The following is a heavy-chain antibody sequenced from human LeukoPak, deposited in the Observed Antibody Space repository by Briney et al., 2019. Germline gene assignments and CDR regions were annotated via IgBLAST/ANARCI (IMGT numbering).Heavy chain of an antibody. V-gene: IGHV3-30*02. Sequence: GRSLRLSCAASGFTFSSYGMHWVRQAPGKGLEWVAFIRYDGSNKYYADSVKGRFTISRDNSKNTLYLQMNSLRAEDTAVYYCAKEAGYDFWSGYYYFDYWGQGTLVTVSS. D-gene: IGHD3-3*01. CDR3: AKEAGYDFWSGYYYFDY. J-gene: IGHJ4*02. CDR1: GFTFSSYG. CDR2: IRYDGSNK.